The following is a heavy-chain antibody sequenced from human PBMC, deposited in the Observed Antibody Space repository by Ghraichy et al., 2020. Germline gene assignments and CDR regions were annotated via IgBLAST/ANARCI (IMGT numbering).Heavy chain of an antibody. D-gene: IGHD2-15*01. CDR3: AKLYCSGGSCYPSLYADAFDI. CDR2: ISGSGGRT. V-gene: IGHV3-23*01. Sequence: GSLRLSCAASGFTFSSYAMSWVRQAPGKGLEWVSAISGSGGRTYYADSVKGRFTISRDNSKNTLYLQMNSLRAEDTAVYYCAKLYCSGGSCYPSLYADAFDIWGQGTMVTVSS. J-gene: IGHJ3*02. CDR1: GFTFSSYA.